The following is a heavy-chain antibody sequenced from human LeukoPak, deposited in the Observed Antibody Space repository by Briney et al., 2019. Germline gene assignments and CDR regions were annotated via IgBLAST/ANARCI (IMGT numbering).Heavy chain of an antibody. CDR1: GYSLTNHY. CDR3: ARGPAAVHP. CDR2: ILHTGST. J-gene: IGHJ5*02. D-gene: IGHD6-13*01. V-gene: IGHV4-34*12. Sequence: SETLSLTCAVYGYSLTNHYWIWIRQPPGKGLEWIGEILHTGSTNYNPSFKSRVAISVDTSKNQFFLNLASVTAADTAVYYCARGPAAVHPWGQGTLVTVSS.